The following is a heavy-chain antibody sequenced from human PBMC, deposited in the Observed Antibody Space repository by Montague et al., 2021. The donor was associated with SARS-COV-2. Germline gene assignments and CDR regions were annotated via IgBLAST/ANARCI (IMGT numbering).Heavy chain of an antibody. D-gene: IGHD5-12*01. J-gene: IGHJ4*02. CDR2: IYTRGTT. V-gene: IGHV4-61*02. CDR1: GGSISSGSYY. CDR3: ARAHSGSWAHLDN. Sequence: TLSLTCTVSGGSISSGSYYWSWIRQPAGKGLEWTGRIYTRGTTDYSFSLKSRVTISVDTSKNQFSLKLTSVTAAGTAVYYCARAHSGSWAHLDNWGQGSLVTVSS.